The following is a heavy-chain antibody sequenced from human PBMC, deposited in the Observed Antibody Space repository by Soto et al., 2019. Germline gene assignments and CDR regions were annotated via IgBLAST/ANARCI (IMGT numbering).Heavy chain of an antibody. J-gene: IGHJ6*02. V-gene: IGHV1-69*05. Sequence: SVKVSCKASGGTFSSYAISWVRQAPGQGLEWMGGIIPIFGTANYAQKFQGRVTITTDKSTSTAYMELRSLRSDDTAVYYCAREGGYSDYYYYYGMDVWGQGTTVTVSS. D-gene: IGHD2-21*01. CDR2: IIPIFGTA. CDR3: AREGGYSDYYYYYGMDV. CDR1: GGTFSSYA.